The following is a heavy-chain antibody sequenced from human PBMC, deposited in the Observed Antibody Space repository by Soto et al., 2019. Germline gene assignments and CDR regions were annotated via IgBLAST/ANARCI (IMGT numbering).Heavy chain of an antibody. J-gene: IGHJ5*02. V-gene: IGHV4-34*01. CDR1: GGSFSGYY. Sequence: QVQLQQWGAGLLKPSETLSLTCAVYGGSFSGYYWSWIRQPPGKGLEWIGEINHSGSTNYNPSLKSRVTISVDTSKNQFSLKLSSVTAADTAVYYCARGPSWIFGVAAHRRLDPWGQGTLVTVSS. D-gene: IGHD3-3*01. CDR3: ARGPSWIFGVAAHRRLDP. CDR2: INHSGST.